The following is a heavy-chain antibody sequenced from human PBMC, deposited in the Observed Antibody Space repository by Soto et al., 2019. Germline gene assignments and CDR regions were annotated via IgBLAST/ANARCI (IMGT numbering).Heavy chain of an antibody. J-gene: IGHJ4*02. CDR1: GGSISSSNW. V-gene: IGHV4-4*02. Sequence: QVQLQESGPGLVKPSGTLSLTCAVSGGSISSSNWWSWVHQPPGKGLEWIGEIYHSGSTNYNPSLKSRVTISVDKSKNQFSLKLSSVTAADTAVYYCARGHLYYYDSSGCYFDYWGQGTLVTVSS. CDR3: ARGHLYYYDSSGCYFDY. D-gene: IGHD3-22*01. CDR2: IYHSGST.